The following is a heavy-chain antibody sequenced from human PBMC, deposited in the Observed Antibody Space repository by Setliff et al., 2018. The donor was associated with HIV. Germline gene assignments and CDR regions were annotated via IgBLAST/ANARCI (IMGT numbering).Heavy chain of an antibody. CDR2: IYRSGST. J-gene: IGHJ4*02. D-gene: IGHD3-10*01. CDR3: AARNSGNPTRHFDY. Sequence: PSETLSLTCALSGYSISNGYYWGWIRQPSGKGLEWIGSIYRSGSTFYNPSLRSRVTISVDTSQDQFSLRLTSVTAADTAVYYCAARNSGNPTRHFDYWGQGTLVTVSS. V-gene: IGHV4-38-2*01. CDR1: GYSISNGYY.